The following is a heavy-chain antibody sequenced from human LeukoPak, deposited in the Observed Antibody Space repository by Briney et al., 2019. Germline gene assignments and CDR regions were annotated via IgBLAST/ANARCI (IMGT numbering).Heavy chain of an antibody. D-gene: IGHD2-2*02. J-gene: IGHJ4*02. CDR3: ARGAGAIGY. CDR1: GFTFSSYA. Sequence: GGSLRLSCAASGFTFSSYAMHWVRQAPGKGLEWVANIKQDGSEKYYVDSVKGRFTISRDNAKNSLYLQMNSLRAEDTAVYYCARGAGAIGYWGQGTLVTVSS. V-gene: IGHV3-7*01. CDR2: IKQDGSEK.